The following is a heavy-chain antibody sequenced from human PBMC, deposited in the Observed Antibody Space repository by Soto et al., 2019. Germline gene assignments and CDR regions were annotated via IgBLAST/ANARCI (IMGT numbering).Heavy chain of an antibody. Sequence: PGGSLRLSCAASGFTFGSYAMHWVRQAPGKGLEWVAVISYDGSNKYYADSVKGRFTISRDNSKNTLYLQMNSLRAEDTAVYYCARDLYTAMVYYFDYWGQGTLVTVSS. J-gene: IGHJ4*02. CDR1: GFTFGSYA. V-gene: IGHV3-30-3*01. D-gene: IGHD5-18*01. CDR3: ARDLYTAMVYYFDY. CDR2: ISYDGSNK.